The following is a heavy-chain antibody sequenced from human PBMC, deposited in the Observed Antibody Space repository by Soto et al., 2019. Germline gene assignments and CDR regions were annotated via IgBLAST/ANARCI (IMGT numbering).Heavy chain of an antibody. CDR2: INSDGSST. CDR3: SRDSGGYYEPLFDY. J-gene: IGHJ4*02. D-gene: IGHD3-22*01. V-gene: IGHV3-74*01. CDR1: GFTFSRYW. Sequence: EVQLVESGGGLVQPGGSLRLSCAASGFTFSRYWMHWVRQAPGKGLVWVSRINSDGSSTSYADSVKGRFTISRDNAKNTLYLHMNSLRAEDTAGYYSSRDSGGYYEPLFDYWGQGTLVTVSS.